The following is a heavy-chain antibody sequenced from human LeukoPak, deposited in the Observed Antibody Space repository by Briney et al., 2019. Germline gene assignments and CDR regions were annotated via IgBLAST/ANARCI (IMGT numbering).Heavy chain of an antibody. CDR1: GFTFSNFW. Sequence: GGSLRLSCAASGFTFSNFWMSWVRQAPGKGLEWVGRIKSKSDGGTADYAAPVKGRFTISRDDSKNTLYLQMDSLKTEDTAVYYCTIMRRDYCGQGTLVTVSS. CDR3: TIMRRDY. D-gene: IGHD2-8*01. V-gene: IGHV3-15*01. CDR2: IKSKSDGGTA. J-gene: IGHJ4*02.